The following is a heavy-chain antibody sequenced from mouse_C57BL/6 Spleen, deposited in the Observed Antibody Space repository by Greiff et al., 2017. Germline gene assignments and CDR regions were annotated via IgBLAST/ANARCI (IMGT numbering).Heavy chain of an antibody. CDR2: IDPSDSYT. D-gene: IGHD2-10*02. Sequence: VQLQQPGAVLVRPGTSVKLSCKASGYTFTSYWMHWVKQRPGQGLEWIGVIDPSDSYTNYNQKFKGKATLTVDTSSSTAYMPLSSLTSEDSAVYYCARGRGYGNCIGMDYWGQGTSVTVSS. J-gene: IGHJ4*01. CDR3: ARGRGYGNCIGMDY. CDR1: GYTFTSYW. V-gene: IGHV1-59*01.